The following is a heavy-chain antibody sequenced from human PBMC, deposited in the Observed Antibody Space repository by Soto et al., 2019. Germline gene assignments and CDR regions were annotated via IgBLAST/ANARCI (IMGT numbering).Heavy chain of an antibody. CDR1: GGSISISSYY. V-gene: IGHV4-39*01. CDR3: ARKPMVRGIIGYFDS. CDR2: IYYTGKT. Sequence: SETLSLTCTVSGGSISISSYYWGWIRQPPGKGLECIGSIYYTGKTYYNPSLKSRVSLSVYTSKNQFSLKLSSVTAADTAVYYCARKPMVRGIIGYFDSWGKGTLVTVSS. D-gene: IGHD3-10*01. J-gene: IGHJ4*02.